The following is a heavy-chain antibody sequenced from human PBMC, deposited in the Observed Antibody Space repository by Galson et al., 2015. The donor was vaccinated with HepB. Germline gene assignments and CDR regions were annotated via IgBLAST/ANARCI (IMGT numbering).Heavy chain of an antibody. D-gene: IGHD3-3*01. CDR1: GFTFSSYA. J-gene: IGHJ1*01. CDR3: ARPRYDFWSGYYTPWSEYFQH. V-gene: IGHV3-30-3*01. CDR2: ISYDGSNK. Sequence: SLRLSCAASGFTFSSYAMHWVRQAPGKGLEWVAVISYDGSNKYYADSVKGRFTISRDNSKNTLYLQMNSLRAEDTAVYYCARPRYDFWSGYYTPWSEYFQHWGQGTLVTVSS.